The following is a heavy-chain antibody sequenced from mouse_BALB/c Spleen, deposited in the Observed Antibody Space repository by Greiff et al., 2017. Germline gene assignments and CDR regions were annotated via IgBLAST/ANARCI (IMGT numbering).Heavy chain of an antibody. D-gene: IGHD1-1*01. CDR1: GYTFTNYW. CDR3: AVYGSSYAMDY. CDR2: IYPGGGYT. J-gene: IGHJ4*01. Sequence: QVHVKQSGAELVRPGTSVKMSCKAAGYTFTNYWIGWVKQRPGHGLEWIGDIYPGGGYTNYNEKFKGKATLTADTSSSTAYMQLSSLTSEDSAIYYCAVYGSSYAMDYWGQGTSVTVSS. V-gene: IGHV1-63*02.